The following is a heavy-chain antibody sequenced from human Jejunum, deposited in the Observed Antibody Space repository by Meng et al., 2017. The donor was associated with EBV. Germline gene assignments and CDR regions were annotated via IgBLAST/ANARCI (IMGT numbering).Heavy chain of an antibody. CDR3: ARDLLTLGSDSSSPDFDD. J-gene: IGHJ4*02. Sequence: QVQLVQSGAEWKKPGASVKVPCKTSGYTFNNYGITWVRQAPGQGLEWMGWISTYYGNTDCAQKFQDRLTMTTDTSTSTAYMELRSLRSDDTAVYYCARDLLTLGSDSSSPDFDDWGQGTLVTVSS. D-gene: IGHD6-6*01. V-gene: IGHV1-18*01. CDR1: GYTFNNYG. CDR2: ISTYYGNT.